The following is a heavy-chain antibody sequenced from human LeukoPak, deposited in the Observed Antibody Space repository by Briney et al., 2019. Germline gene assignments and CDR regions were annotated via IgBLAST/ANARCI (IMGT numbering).Heavy chain of an antibody. CDR2: IIPIFGTA. CDR1: GGTFSSYA. D-gene: IGHD3-10*01. V-gene: IGHV1-69*01. Sequence: GASVKVSCKASGGTFSSYAISWVRQAPGQGLEWMGGIIPIFGTANCAQKFQGRVTITADESTSTAYMELSSLRSEDTAVYYCARGYYGSGSYSYYFDYWGQGTLVTVSS. J-gene: IGHJ4*02. CDR3: ARGYYGSGSYSYYFDY.